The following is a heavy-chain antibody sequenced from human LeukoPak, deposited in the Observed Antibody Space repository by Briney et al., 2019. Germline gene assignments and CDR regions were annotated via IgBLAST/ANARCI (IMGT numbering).Heavy chain of an antibody. V-gene: IGHV3-11*01. Sequence: GGSLRLSCAASGFTFSNYYMTWIHQAPGKGLQWISFISDSGNTIYYADSVEGRFTISRDNAKNSLYLQMHSLRAEDTAMYYCARSTLPGRSGRTEFFQHWGQGTLVTVSS. D-gene: IGHD6-19*01. CDR1: GFTFSNYY. J-gene: IGHJ1*01. CDR3: ARSTLPGRSGRTEFFQH. CDR2: ISDSGNTI.